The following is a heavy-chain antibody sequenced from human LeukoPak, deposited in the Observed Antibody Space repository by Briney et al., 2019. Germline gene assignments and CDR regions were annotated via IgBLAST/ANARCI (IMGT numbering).Heavy chain of an antibody. CDR3: ARRADGNYFDY. Sequence: SETLSLTCTVSGGSISSYYWSWIRQSPGKGLEWIAYIYYSGITKYNPSLQSRVTISLDTSKNQFPLKLGSVTAADTAVYYCARRADGNYFDYWGQGTLVTVSS. D-gene: IGHD1-14*01. CDR1: GGSISSYY. V-gene: IGHV4-59*08. J-gene: IGHJ4*02. CDR2: IYYSGIT.